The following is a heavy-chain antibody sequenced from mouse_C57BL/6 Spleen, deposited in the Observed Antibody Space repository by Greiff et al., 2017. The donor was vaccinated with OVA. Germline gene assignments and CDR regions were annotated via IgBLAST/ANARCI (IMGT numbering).Heavy chain of an antibody. J-gene: IGHJ2*01. D-gene: IGHD1-1*02. CDR3: ARTGDYFDY. Sequence: QVQLKESGAELVRPGTSVKMSCKASGYTFTNYWIGWAKQRPGHGLEWIGDIYPGGGYTNYNEKFKGKATLTADKSSSTAYMQFSSLTSEDSAIYYCARTGDYFDYWGQGTTLTVSS. CDR1: GYTFTNYW. V-gene: IGHV1-63*01. CDR2: IYPGGGYT.